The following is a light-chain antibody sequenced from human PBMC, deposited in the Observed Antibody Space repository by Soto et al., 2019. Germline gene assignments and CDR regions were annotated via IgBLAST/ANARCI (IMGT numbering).Light chain of an antibody. V-gene: IGKV1-39*01. Sequence: DIQMTQSPSSLSASVGDRVTITCRASQSISTYLNWYQQKPGKAPKLLIYAASSFQSGVPSRFTGSGSGTDLTLTISSLQPEDFATYYCQQSYSTPRTFGQGTKVEVK. CDR1: QSISTY. CDR3: QQSYSTPRT. CDR2: AAS. J-gene: IGKJ1*01.